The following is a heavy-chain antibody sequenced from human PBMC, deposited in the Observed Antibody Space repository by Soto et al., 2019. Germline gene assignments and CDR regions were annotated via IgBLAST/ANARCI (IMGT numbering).Heavy chain of an antibody. V-gene: IGHV3-23*01. Sequence: EVQLLESGGGLVQPGGSLRLSCAASGFTFSSYAMSWVRQAPGKGLEWVSAISGSGGSTYYADSVKGRFTISRDNSKNTLYLQMNSLRAEDTAVYYCAKDQLRDDYDSSGCFDYWGQGTLVTVSS. CDR3: AKDQLRDDYDSSGCFDY. CDR1: GFTFSSYA. D-gene: IGHD3-22*01. J-gene: IGHJ4*02. CDR2: ISGSGGST.